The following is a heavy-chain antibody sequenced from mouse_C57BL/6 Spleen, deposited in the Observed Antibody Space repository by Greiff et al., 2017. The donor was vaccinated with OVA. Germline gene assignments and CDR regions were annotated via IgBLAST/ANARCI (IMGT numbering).Heavy chain of an antibody. CDR3: ASSLITTVVDYYAMDY. CDR2: IDPSDSYT. D-gene: IGHD1-1*01. CDR1: GYTFTSYW. Sequence: QVQLQQSGAELVMPGASVKLSCKASGYTFTSYWMHWVKQRPGQGLEWIGEIDPSDSYTNYNQKFKGKSTLTVDKSSSTAYMQLSSLTSEDSAVYYCASSLITTVVDYYAMDYWGQGTSVTVSS. V-gene: IGHV1-69*01. J-gene: IGHJ4*01.